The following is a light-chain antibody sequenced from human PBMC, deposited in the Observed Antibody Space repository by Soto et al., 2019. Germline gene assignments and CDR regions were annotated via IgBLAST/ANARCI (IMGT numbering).Light chain of an antibody. V-gene: IGLV2-14*01. J-gene: IGLJ1*01. CDR1: SSDVGAHNF. CDR3: NSYTSSNTYV. CDR2: EVS. Sequence: QSVLTQPASVSGSPGQAITISCSGSSSDVGAHNFVSWYQHHPGKAPKFMIYEVSNRPSGVSNRFSGSKSGNTASLTISGLQAEDEADYYCNSYTSSNTYVFGSGTKVTVL.